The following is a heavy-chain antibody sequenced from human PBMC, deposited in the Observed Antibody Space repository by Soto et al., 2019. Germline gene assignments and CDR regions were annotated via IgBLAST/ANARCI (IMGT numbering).Heavy chain of an antibody. D-gene: IGHD6-6*01. Sequence: SVKVSCKASGGTFSSYAISWVRQAPGQGLEWMGGIIPIFGTANYAQKFRGRVTITADESTSTAYTELSSLRSEDTAVYYCARDLRQLALYYYYGMDVWGQGTTVTVSS. V-gene: IGHV1-69*13. CDR1: GGTFSSYA. J-gene: IGHJ6*02. CDR3: ARDLRQLALYYYYGMDV. CDR2: IIPIFGTA.